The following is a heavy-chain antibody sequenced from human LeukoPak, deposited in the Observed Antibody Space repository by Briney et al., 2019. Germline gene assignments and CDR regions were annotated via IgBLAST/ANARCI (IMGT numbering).Heavy chain of an antibody. CDR2: ISAYNGNT. Sequence: ASVKVSCKASGYTFTSYGISRVRQAPGQGLEWMGWISAYNGNTNYAQKLQGRVTMTTDTSTSTAYMELRSLRSDDTAVYYCARDSYDFWSGSHGYMDVWGKGTTVTVSS. J-gene: IGHJ6*03. V-gene: IGHV1-18*01. CDR3: ARDSYDFWSGSHGYMDV. D-gene: IGHD3-3*01. CDR1: GYTFTSYG.